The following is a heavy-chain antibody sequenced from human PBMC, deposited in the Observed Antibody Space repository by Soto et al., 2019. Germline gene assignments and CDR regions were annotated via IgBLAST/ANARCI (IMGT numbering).Heavy chain of an antibody. Sequence: QVQLVQSGAEVKKPGASVKVSCKASGYTFTNYYMHWVRQAPGQGLEWMGIINPGGGSTSYAQKFQGGGTMTRDTSAGTVYMELRSLRSEDTALYYCARGASGFYAWFDPWGQGTLVTVSS. D-gene: IGHD3-3*01. CDR2: INPGGGST. J-gene: IGHJ5*02. V-gene: IGHV1-46*01. CDR1: GYTFTNYY. CDR3: ARGASGFYAWFDP.